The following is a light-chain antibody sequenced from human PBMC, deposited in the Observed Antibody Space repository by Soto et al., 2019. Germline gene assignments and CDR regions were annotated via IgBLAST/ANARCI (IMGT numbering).Light chain of an antibody. Sequence: DIQMTQSPSSLSASVRDRVTITCRASQTISGYLNWYQQKPGKAXXLLIYGASNRATGIPDRFSGSGSGTDLTLPISSLQPEDIATDYCQESYSTSFGQGTKVDIK. CDR1: QTISGY. CDR3: QESYSTS. CDR2: GAS. J-gene: IGKJ1*01. V-gene: IGKV1-39*01.